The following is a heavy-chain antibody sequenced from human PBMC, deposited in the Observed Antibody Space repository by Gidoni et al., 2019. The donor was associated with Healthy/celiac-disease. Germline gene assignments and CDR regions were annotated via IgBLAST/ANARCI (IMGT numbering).Heavy chain of an antibody. D-gene: IGHD1-26*01. J-gene: IGHJ3*02. CDR3: ARALGWDDAFDI. Sequence: QVQLVESGGGVVQPGRSLSLSCAASGFTFSSYGMHWVRQAPGKGLEWVAVIWYDGSNKYYADSVKGRFTISRDNSKNTLYLQMNSLRAEDTAVYYCARALGWDDAFDIWGQGTMVTVSS. CDR2: IWYDGSNK. CDR1: GFTFSSYG. V-gene: IGHV3-33*01.